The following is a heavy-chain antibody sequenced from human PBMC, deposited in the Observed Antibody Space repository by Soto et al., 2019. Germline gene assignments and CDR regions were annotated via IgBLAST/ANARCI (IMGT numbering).Heavy chain of an antibody. D-gene: IGHD3-10*01. J-gene: IGHJ6*02. CDR2: VSTNGRST. CDR1: GLAFGNYA. CDR3: AKDRAFNYFYGMDV. V-gene: IGHV3-23*01. Sequence: GGSLRLSCRASGLAFGNYAMNWVRQVPGRGLEWVAGVSTNGRSTYYADSVRGRFTISRDNSKITVYLQMNSLRAEDTAVHYCAKDRAFNYFYGMDVWGQGTTGTVS.